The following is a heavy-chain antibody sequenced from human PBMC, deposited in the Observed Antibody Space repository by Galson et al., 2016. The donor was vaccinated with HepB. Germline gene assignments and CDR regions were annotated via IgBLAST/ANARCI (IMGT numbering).Heavy chain of an antibody. D-gene: IGHD3-22*01. V-gene: IGHV4-59*11. Sequence: ETLYLTCSVSGVPISSHYWSWIRQTPGKGREWMGYSGNTNDNPSLKSRVNISVEKSKKQVSLKLSSVTAADTSVYYCARGGRVLQWFQDWGQGTLVTVSS. J-gene: IGHJ4*02. CDR2: SGNT. CDR3: ARGGRVLQWFQD. CDR1: GVPISSHY.